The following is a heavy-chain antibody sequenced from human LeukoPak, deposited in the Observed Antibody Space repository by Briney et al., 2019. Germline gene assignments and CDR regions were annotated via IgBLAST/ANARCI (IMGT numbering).Heavy chain of an antibody. CDR3: AKSEGYTYGYLGY. D-gene: IGHD5-18*01. V-gene: IGHV3-23*01. CDR2: ISGSGGST. J-gene: IGHJ4*02. Sequence: GGSLRLSCAVSGFTFSSYAMSWVRQAPGKGLEWVSGISGSGGSTHNADSVKGRFTISRDNSKNTLYLEMNSLRAEDTAVYYCAKSEGYTYGYLGYWGQGTLVTVSS. CDR1: GFTFSSYA.